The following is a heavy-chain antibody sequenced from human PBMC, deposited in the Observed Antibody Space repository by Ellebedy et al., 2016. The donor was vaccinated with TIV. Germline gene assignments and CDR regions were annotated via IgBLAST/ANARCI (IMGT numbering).Heavy chain of an antibody. CDR2: INHSGST. V-gene: IGHV4-34*01. CDR1: GGSFSGYY. J-gene: IGHJ3*02. D-gene: IGHD3-22*01. CDR3: ARVHEVVVITHDAFDI. Sequence: SETLSLXXAVYGGSFSGYYWSWIRQPPGKGLEWIGEINHSGSTNYNPSLKSRVTISVDTSKNQFSLKLSSVTAADTAVYYCARVHEVVVITHDAFDIWGQGTMVTVSS.